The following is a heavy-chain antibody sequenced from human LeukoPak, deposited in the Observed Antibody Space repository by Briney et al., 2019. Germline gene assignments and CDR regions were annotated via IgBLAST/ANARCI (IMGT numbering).Heavy chain of an antibody. D-gene: IGHD5-12*01. CDR3: TWMATIFTVDY. J-gene: IGHJ4*02. V-gene: IGHV3-15*01. Sequence: GESLRLSCVLSGLTFSDAWMSWVRQAPGKGLEWVGRIRNDRITDYAAPVQGRFSISGDNSKSTFYLQMNSLRTEDTGMYFCTWMATIFTVDYWGQGTLVTVSS. CDR1: GLTFSDAW. CDR2: IRNDRIT.